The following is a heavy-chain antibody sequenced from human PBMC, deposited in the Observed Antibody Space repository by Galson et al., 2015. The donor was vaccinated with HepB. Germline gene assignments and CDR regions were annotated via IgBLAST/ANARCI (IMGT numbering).Heavy chain of an antibody. CDR3: VREWGY. CDR1: GFTFTTDW. V-gene: IGHV3-7*01. J-gene: IGHJ4*02. D-gene: IGHD1-26*01. Sequence: LRLSCAASGFTFTTDWMSWVRQAPGKGLEWVANIKRDGSEKYYVDSVKGRFTISRDNAKNSLYLQMNSLRVEDTAVYYCVREWGYWGQGTLVTVSS. CDR2: IKRDGSEK.